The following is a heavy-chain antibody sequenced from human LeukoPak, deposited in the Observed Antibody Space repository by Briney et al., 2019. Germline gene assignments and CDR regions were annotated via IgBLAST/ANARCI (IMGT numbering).Heavy chain of an antibody. Sequence: GGSLRLTCAASGFTFSSYWMSWVGQAPGKGLERVANIKQDGSEKYYVDSVKGRFTISRDNAKNSLYLQMNSLRAEDTAVYYCASYEDWLPHFDYLGQGTLVTVSS. CDR2: IKQDGSEK. D-gene: IGHD3-9*01. CDR3: ASYEDWLPHFDY. V-gene: IGHV3-7*01. J-gene: IGHJ4*02. CDR1: GFTFSSYW.